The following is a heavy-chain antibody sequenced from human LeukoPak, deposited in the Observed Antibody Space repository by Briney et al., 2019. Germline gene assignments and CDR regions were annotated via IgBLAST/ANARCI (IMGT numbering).Heavy chain of an antibody. D-gene: IGHD5-18*01. J-gene: IGHJ4*02. CDR2: IYHSGST. CDR3: ARGYGTFDF. Sequence: SAETLSLTCAVSGGSINSGGYSWSWLRQPPGKGLEWMAYIYHSGSTYYNPSLKSRVTMSVDRSKNHFSLKLNSVTAADTAVYYCARGYGTFDFWGQGILVTVSS. CDR1: GGSINSGGYS. V-gene: IGHV4-30-2*01.